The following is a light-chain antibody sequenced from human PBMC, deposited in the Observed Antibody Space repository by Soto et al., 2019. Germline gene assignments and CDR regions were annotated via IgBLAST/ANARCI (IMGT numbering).Light chain of an antibody. J-gene: IGLJ3*02. CDR3: ASYTGSSTYV. CDR2: GVT. V-gene: IGLV2-14*03. CDR1: SGDVGFYDF. Sequence: QSALTQPASMSGSPGQSITISCTGTSGDVGFYDFVSWYQQHPDKVPRLIIYGVTKRPSGVSHRFSGSKSGNTASLTISGLQVEDEADYSCASYTGSSTYVFGGGTKLTVL.